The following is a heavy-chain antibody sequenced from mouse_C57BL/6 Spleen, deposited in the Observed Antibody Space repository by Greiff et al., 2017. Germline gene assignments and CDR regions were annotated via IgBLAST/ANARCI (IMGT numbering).Heavy chain of an antibody. V-gene: IGHV1-69*01. D-gene: IGHD1-1*01. CDR3: ARRGYYYGSSYPDY. CDR1: GYTFTSYW. CDR2: IDPSDSYT. Sequence: QVQLQQPGPELVMPGASVKLSCKASGYTFTSYWMHWVKQRPGQGLEWIGEIDPSDSYTNYNQKFKGKSTLTVDKSSSTAYMQLSSLTSEDSAVYYCARRGYYYGSSYPDYWGQGTTLTVSS. J-gene: IGHJ2*01.